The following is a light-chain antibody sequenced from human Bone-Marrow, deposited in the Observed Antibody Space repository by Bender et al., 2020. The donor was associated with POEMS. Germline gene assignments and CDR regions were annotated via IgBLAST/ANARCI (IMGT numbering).Light chain of an antibody. CDR1: SSDVGSYNL. J-gene: IGLJ2*01. V-gene: IGLV2-23*01. Sequence: QSALTQPASVSGSPGQSITISCTGTSSDVGSYNLVSWYQQHPGKAPKLMIYEGSKRPSGVPDRFSGSKSGNTASLSISGVQAEDEADYYCCSHAGDPVFLLFGGGTKLTVL. CDR2: EGS. CDR3: CSHAGDPVFLL.